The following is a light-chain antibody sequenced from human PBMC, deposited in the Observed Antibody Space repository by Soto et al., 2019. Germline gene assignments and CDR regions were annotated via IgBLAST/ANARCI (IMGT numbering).Light chain of an antibody. J-gene: IGLJ1*01. V-gene: IGLV2-23*01. CDR3: CSYAGSTTLYV. CDR1: RSDVGSYNL. Sequence: QSVLPQPASVSGSPGQPITISCTGTRSDVGSYNLVSWYQQHPGTAPKLMIYEAFKRPSGVSNRFSGAKSGDTASLTISGLQAEDEADYYCCSYAGSTTLYVFGTGTKVTVL. CDR2: EAF.